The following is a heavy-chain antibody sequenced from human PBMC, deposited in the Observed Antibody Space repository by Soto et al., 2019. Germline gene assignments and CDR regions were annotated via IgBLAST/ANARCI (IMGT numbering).Heavy chain of an antibody. J-gene: IGHJ3*02. D-gene: IGHD3-16*01. CDR2: INAGSGNT. CDR3: ARDTETLGPRANDALDI. CDR1: GYTFSAYT. V-gene: IGHV1-3*01. Sequence: QAQLVQSGAEMKKPGASVKVSCKATGYTFSAYTMNWVRQAPGQSLEWMGWINAGSGNTKYSKNFQGRVSITRDTSASTVYMELNGLTSEDTAVYYCARDTETLGPRANDALDIWGQGTMVTVSS.